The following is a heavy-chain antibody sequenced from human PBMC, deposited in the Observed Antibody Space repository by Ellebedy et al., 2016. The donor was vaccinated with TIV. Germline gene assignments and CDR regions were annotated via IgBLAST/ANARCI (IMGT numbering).Heavy chain of an antibody. D-gene: IGHD6-6*01. J-gene: IGHJ4*02. V-gene: IGHV1-3*01. CDR3: SRASARGSFDY. Sequence: AASVKVSCKASGYTFTDYYMHWVRQAPGQRLEWMGWINAGNGNTKYSQKFQGRVTITRDTSANTAYMELSSLRSEDTAVYYCSRASARGSFDYWGQGTLVTVSS. CDR2: INAGNGNT. CDR1: GYTFTDYY.